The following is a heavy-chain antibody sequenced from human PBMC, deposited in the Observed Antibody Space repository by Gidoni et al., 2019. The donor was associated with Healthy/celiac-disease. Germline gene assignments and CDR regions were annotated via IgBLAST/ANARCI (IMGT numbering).Heavy chain of an antibody. V-gene: IGHV3-30*04. CDR3: AREDEYSSSNLFGNGMDV. J-gene: IGHJ6*02. D-gene: IGHD6-6*01. CDR1: GFTFSCSS. CDR2: ISDDGSNK. Sequence: QVQLVESGGGVVQPGRSLKLSCSASGFTFSCSSMHWVRQAPGKGMEWVAVISDDGSNKYYADSVKGRFTISRDNSKNTLYLQMNSLRAEDTAVYYCAREDEYSSSNLFGNGMDVWGQGTTVTVSS.